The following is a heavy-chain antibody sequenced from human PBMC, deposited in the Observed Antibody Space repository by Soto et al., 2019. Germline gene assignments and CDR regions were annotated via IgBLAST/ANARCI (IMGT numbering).Heavy chain of an antibody. CDR3: ASGLRYFDWLFDY. Sequence: SETLSLTCAVYGGSFSGYYWSWIRQPPGEGLEWIGEINHSGSTNYNPSLKSRITISIDTSKNQFSLRLSSVTAADTAVYYCASGLRYFDWLFDYWGQGTRVTVSS. D-gene: IGHD3-9*01. CDR1: GGSFSGYY. CDR2: INHSGST. V-gene: IGHV4-34*01. J-gene: IGHJ4*02.